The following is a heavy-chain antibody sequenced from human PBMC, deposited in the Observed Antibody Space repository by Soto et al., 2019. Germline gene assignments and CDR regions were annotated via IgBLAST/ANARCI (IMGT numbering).Heavy chain of an antibody. CDR2: ISSSSSYI. V-gene: IGHV3-21*01. J-gene: IGHJ3*02. CDR1: GFTFSSYS. CDR3: AREFSDLIDAFDI. D-gene: IGHD3-22*01. Sequence: EVQLVESGGGLVKPGGSLRLSCAASGFTFSSYSMNWVRQAPGKGLEWVSSISSSSSYIYYADSVKGRFTISRDDAKNSLYLQMNSLRAEDTAVYYCAREFSDLIDAFDIWGQGTMVTVSS.